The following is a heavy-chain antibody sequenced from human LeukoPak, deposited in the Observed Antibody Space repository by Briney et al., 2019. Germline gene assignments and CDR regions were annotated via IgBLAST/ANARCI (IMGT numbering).Heavy chain of an antibody. V-gene: IGHV3-30*02. CDR3: ARDTGAYYDSGSLDY. CDR1: GFTFSSYG. D-gene: IGHD3-22*01. Sequence: PGGSLRLSCSASGFTFSSYGMHWVRQAPGKGLEWVAFIRYDGSNKYYADSVKGRFTISRDNSKNTLYLQMNSLRAEDTAVYYCARDTGAYYDSGSLDYWGQGTLVTVSS. CDR2: IRYDGSNK. J-gene: IGHJ4*02.